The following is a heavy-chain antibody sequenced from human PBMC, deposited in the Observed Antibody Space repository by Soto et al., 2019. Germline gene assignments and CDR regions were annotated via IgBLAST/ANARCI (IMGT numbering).Heavy chain of an antibody. CDR1: GFTFDDYG. CDR3: ARDSHEQWLASENAFDI. J-gene: IGHJ3*02. CDR2: INWNGGST. D-gene: IGHD6-19*01. V-gene: IGHV3-20*01. Sequence: EVQLVESGGGVVRPGGSLRLSCAASGFTFDDYGMSWVRQAPGKGLEWVSGINWNGGSTGYADSVKGRFTISRDNAKNSLYLQMNSLRAEDKALYHCARDSHEQWLASENAFDIWGQGTMVTVSS.